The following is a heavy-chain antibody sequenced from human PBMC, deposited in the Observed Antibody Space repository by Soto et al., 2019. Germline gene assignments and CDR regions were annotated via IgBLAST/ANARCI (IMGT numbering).Heavy chain of an antibody. CDR3: ARSSYDFWSGLMDV. CDR2: IYYSGST. V-gene: IGHV4-31*03. D-gene: IGHD3-3*01. CDR1: GGSISIGGYY. J-gene: IGHJ6*03. Sequence: SETLSLTCTVSGGSISIGGYYWSWIRHHPGKGLEWIGYIYYSGSTYYNPSLKSRVTISVDTSKNQFSLKLSSVTAADTAVYYCARSSYDFWSGLMDVWGKGTTVTVSS.